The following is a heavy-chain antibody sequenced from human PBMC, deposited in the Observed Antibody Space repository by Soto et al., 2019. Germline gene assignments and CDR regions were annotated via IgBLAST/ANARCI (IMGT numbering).Heavy chain of an antibody. Sequence: GGSLRLSCAPSGFTFSSYAMSWVRQAPGKGLEWVSAISGSGGSTYYADSVKGRFAISRDNSKNTLYLQMNSLRAEDTAVYYCAKSYSSGWYGYFDYWGQGTLVTVSS. J-gene: IGHJ4*02. CDR1: GFTFSSYA. D-gene: IGHD6-19*01. V-gene: IGHV3-23*01. CDR3: AKSYSSGWYGYFDY. CDR2: ISGSGGST.